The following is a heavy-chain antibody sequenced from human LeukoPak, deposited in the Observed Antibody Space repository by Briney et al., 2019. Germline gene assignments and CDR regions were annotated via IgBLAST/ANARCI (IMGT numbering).Heavy chain of an antibody. CDR3: AGDSSGYAMIDY. V-gene: IGHV4-34*01. Sequence: SETLSLTCAVYGGSFSGSNWSWIRRPPGKGLEWIGGIYNSGSTIYDPSLKSRVTISVDTSKNQLSLNLISVTAADTAVYYCAGDSSGYAMIDYWGQGTLVTVSS. CDR1: GGSFSGSN. J-gene: IGHJ4*02. D-gene: IGHD3-22*01. CDR2: IYNSGST.